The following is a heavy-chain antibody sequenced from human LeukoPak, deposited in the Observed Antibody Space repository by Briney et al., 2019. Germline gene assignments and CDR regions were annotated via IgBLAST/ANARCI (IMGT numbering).Heavy chain of an antibody. D-gene: IGHD2/OR15-2a*01. V-gene: IGHV3-74*01. CDR1: GFTFGRYW. Sequence: GGSLRLSCAASGFTFGRYWMHWLRQAPGKGLVWVSRISTDGSSTSYADSVKGRFTISRDNGKNTLYLQMNSLRAEDTAVYYCASYLTSIPSGMDVWGQGTTGTVSS. J-gene: IGHJ6*02. CDR2: ISTDGSST. CDR3: ASYLTSIPSGMDV.